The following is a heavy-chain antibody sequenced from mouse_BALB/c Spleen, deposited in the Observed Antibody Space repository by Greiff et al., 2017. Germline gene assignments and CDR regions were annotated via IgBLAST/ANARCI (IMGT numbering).Heavy chain of an antibody. Sequence: EVNVVESGGGLVKPGGSLKLSCAASGFTFSSYAMSWVRQTPEKRLEWVASISSGGITYYPDSVKGRFTISRDNARNILYLQMSSLRSEDTAMYYCARALLYYGSSSYAMDYWGQGTSVTVSS. CDR3: ARALLYYGSSSYAMDY. CDR1: GFTFSSYA. V-gene: IGHV5-6-5*01. CDR2: ISSGGIT. J-gene: IGHJ4*01. D-gene: IGHD1-1*01.